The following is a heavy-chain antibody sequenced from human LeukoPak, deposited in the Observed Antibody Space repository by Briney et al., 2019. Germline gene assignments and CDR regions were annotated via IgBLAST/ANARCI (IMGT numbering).Heavy chain of an antibody. CDR3: ARQGYCSGGSCYLAGFDY. CDR1: GGSISSGGYY. V-gene: IGHV4-31*03. CDR2: IYYGGTT. J-gene: IGHJ4*02. D-gene: IGHD2-15*01. Sequence: SETLSLTCTVSGGSISSGGYYWSWIRQHPGKGLEWIGYIYYGGTTYYNPSLKSRVTISVDTSNNQFSLKLSSATAADTAVYYCARQGYCSGGSCYLAGFDYGGQGTLVTVSS.